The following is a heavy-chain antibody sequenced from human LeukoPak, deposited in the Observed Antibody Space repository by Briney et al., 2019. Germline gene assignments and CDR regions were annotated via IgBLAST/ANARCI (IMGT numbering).Heavy chain of an antibody. V-gene: IGHV3-33*01. CDR3: ARAGYSSGWYFDY. J-gene: IGHJ4*02. CDR2: IWYDGSNK. CDR1: GFTFSSYG. D-gene: IGHD6-19*01. Sequence: GGSLRLSCAASGFTFSSYGMHWVRQAPGKGLECVAVIWYDGSNKYYADSVKGRFTISRDNSKNTLYLRMNSLRAEDTAVYYCARAGYSSGWYFDYWGQGTLVTVSS.